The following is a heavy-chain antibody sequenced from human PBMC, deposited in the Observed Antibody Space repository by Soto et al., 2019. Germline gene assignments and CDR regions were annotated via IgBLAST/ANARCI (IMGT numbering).Heavy chain of an antibody. CDR2: ISPYTDDP. CDR1: GNTFTNFG. V-gene: IGHV1-18*01. J-gene: IGHJ5*02. D-gene: IGHD2-2*01. Sequence: QGQLVQSGVEVKKPGASVKVSCSASGNTFTNFGVTWVRQAPGQGLEWMGWISPYTDDPSYAQQFQGRVTMTIDTCTSTAYLDLRSLTSDATAVYYCARVIPGAGAWFHPWGQGTLVTVSS. CDR3: ARVIPGAGAWFHP.